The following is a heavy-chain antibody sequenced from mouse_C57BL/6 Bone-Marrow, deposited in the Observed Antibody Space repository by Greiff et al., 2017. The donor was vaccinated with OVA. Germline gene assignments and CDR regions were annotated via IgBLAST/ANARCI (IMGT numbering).Heavy chain of an antibody. D-gene: IGHD2-4*01. J-gene: IGHJ3*01. V-gene: IGHV7-1*01. CDR3: ARDLYDYDRGFAY. CDR1: GFTFSDFY. CDR2: SRNKANDYTT. Sequence: EVKLMESGGGLVQSGRSLRLSCATSGFTFSDFYMEWVRQAPGKGLEWIAASRNKANDYTTEYSASVKGRFIVSRDTSQSILYLQMNALRAEDTAIYYCARDLYDYDRGFAYWGQGTLVTASA.